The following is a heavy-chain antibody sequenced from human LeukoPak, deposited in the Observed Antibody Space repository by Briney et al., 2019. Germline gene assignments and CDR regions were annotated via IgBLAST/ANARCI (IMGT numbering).Heavy chain of an antibody. V-gene: IGHV3-30-3*01. Sequence: PGGSLRLSCAASGFTFSSYAMHWVRQAPGKGLEWVAVISYDGSNKYYADSVKGRFTISRDNSKNTLYLQMNSLRAEDTAVYYCARDRYCGGDCYYWHFDLWGRGTLVTVSS. D-gene: IGHD2-21*02. CDR2: ISYDGSNK. CDR3: ARDRYCGGDCYYWHFDL. J-gene: IGHJ2*01. CDR1: GFTFSSYA.